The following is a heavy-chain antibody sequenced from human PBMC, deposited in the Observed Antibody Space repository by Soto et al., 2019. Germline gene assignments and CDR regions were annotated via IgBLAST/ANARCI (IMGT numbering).Heavy chain of an antibody. J-gene: IGHJ6*02. CDR2: IIPIFGTA. Sequence: SVKVSCKASGGTFSSYAISWVRQAPGQGLEWMGGIIPIFGTANYAQKFQGRVTITADESTSTAYMELSSLRSEDTAVYYCARWPSAAGPHYYYGMDVWGQGTTVTVSS. D-gene: IGHD6-13*01. CDR1: GGTFSSYA. V-gene: IGHV1-69*13. CDR3: ARWPSAAGPHYYYGMDV.